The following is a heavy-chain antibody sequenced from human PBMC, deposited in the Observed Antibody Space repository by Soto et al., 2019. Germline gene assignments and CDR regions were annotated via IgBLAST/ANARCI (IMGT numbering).Heavy chain of an antibody. CDR1: GGSFSGYY. D-gene: IGHD2-15*01. V-gene: IGHV4-34*01. J-gene: IGHJ3*02. CDR2: INHSGST. CDR3: ARVLSYCSGGRCYSVGAFDI. Sequence: QVQLQQWGAGLLKPSETLSLTCAVYGGSFSGYYWSWIRQPPGKGLEWIGAINHSGSTNYNPSLKSRVTISVDTSKNHVSLKLSSVTASDTAVYYCARVLSYCSGGRCYSVGAFDIWGQGTMVTVSS.